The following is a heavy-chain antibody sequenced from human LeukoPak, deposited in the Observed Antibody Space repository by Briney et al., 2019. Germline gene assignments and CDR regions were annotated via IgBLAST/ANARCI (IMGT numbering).Heavy chain of an antibody. Sequence: PSETLSLTCTVSGGSISSYYWSWIRQPAGKGLEWIGRMYTSGSTNYHPSLKSRVTMSGDASKNQCSLRLSSVTVSDSAVYCCAGSSSREFDYWGQGTLVTVSS. J-gene: IGHJ4*02. D-gene: IGHD6-6*01. V-gene: IGHV4-4*07. CDR1: GGSISSYY. CDR3: AGSSSREFDY. CDR2: MYTSGST.